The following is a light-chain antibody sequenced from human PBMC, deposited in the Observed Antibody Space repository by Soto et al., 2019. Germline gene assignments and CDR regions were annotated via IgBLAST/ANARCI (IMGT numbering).Light chain of an antibody. J-gene: IGKJ1*01. CDR2: WAS. V-gene: IGKV4-1*01. CDR3: QQYYSPPLT. CDR1: QSVLYSYNNKNY. Sequence: DPLMTASPDSLSVSLGESATINCKSSQSVLYSYNNKNYLAWYQRKPGQPPKLLTYWASTRECGVPDRFSGSGSRTDFTLTISSLQAEDVADYYCQQYYSPPLTFGEGTKVDI.